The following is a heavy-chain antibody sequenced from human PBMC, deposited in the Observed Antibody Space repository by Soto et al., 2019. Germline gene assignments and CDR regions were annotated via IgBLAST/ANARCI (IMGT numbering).Heavy chain of an antibody. J-gene: IGHJ6*03. CDR2: ITWSSDSM. CDR1: GFTFYNHG. Sequence: EVQLVESGGGLVQPGRSLRLSCVASGFTFYNHGMHWVRQAPGRGLEWVSGITWSSDSMGYADSVKGRVTISRDNANNSLYLQMNSPRPEDTALYYCAKEDSGFSGYMDVWGKGTTVSVSS. V-gene: IGHV3-9*01. D-gene: IGHD3-10*01. CDR3: AKEDSGFSGYMDV.